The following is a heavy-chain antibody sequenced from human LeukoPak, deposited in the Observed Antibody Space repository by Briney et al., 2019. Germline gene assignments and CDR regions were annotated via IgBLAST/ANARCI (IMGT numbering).Heavy chain of an antibody. CDR2: IWYDGSNK. Sequence: PGRSPRLSCAASGFTFSSYGMHWVRQAPGKGLEWVAVIWYDGSNKYYADSVKGRFTISRDNSKNTLYLQMNSLRAEDTAVYYCARAWQLVPYYYYGMDVWGQGTTVTVSS. CDR3: ARAWQLVPYYYYGMDV. D-gene: IGHD6-6*01. V-gene: IGHV3-33*01. J-gene: IGHJ6*02. CDR1: GFTFSSYG.